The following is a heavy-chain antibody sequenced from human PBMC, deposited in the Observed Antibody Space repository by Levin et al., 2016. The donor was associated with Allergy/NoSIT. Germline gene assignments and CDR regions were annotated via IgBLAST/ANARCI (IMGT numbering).Heavy chain of an antibody. V-gene: IGHV4-39*01. D-gene: IGHD2-2*01. J-gene: IGHJ6*02. CDR3: ARQEDIVVVPAAMGYYYYGMDV. Sequence: RQAPGKGLEWIGSIYYSGSTYYNPSLKSRVTISVDTSKNQFSLKLSSVTAADTAVYYCARQEDIVVVPAAMGYYYYGMDVWGQGTTVTVSS. CDR2: IYYSGST.